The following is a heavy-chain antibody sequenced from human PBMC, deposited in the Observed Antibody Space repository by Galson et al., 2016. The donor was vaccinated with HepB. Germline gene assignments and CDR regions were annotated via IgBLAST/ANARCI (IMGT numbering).Heavy chain of an antibody. CDR3: AKDYIGTLPEALDI. J-gene: IGHJ3*02. D-gene: IGHD2-15*01. CDR1: GFTFSSHA. V-gene: IGHV3-23*01. CDR2: ISPSGDTI. Sequence: SLRLSCAASGFTFSSHAMAWVRQAPGKGLEWVTGISPSGDTISYADSVKGRFTISRDNAKNTLHLQMNSLRAEDTALYYCAKDYIGTLPEALDIWGQGTVVTVSS.